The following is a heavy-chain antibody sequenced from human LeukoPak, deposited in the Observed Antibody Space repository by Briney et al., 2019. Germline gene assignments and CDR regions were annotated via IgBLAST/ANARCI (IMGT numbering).Heavy chain of an antibody. CDR3: TRVGRYSSTWPPEGDDAFDI. CDR1: GYIFTSYD. J-gene: IGHJ3*02. Sequence: ASVKVSCKASGYIFTSYDIGWVRQAPGQGLEWMGWISGYDGHTNYAQQFQGRLTMTADTSTTTAYMELRSLRSDDTALYYCTRVGRYSSTWPPEGDDAFDIWGQGTMVTVST. CDR2: ISGYDGHT. D-gene: IGHD6-13*01. V-gene: IGHV1-18*01.